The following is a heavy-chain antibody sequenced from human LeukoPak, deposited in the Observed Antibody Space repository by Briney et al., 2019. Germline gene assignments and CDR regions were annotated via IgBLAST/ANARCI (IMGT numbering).Heavy chain of an antibody. Sequence: WVRQASGKGLEWVGLIDRPAKSYATAYGASVGGRFTISRDDSKNTAYLQMDSPKTEDTALYYCTRDRGTYNWLDPWGQGTLVTVSS. J-gene: IGHJ5*02. CDR2: IDRPAKSYAT. V-gene: IGHV3-73*01. CDR3: TRDRGTYNWLDP. D-gene: IGHD1-26*01.